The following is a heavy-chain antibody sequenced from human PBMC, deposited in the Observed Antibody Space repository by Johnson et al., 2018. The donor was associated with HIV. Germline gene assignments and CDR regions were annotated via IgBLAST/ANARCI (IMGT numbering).Heavy chain of an antibody. CDR1: GFTFDDYG. V-gene: IGHV3-20*04. J-gene: IGHJ3*02. CDR2: INWNGGST. CDR3: ARGGGQWLVPWVLGAFDI. D-gene: IGHD6-19*01. Sequence: VQLVESGGGVVRPGGSLRLSCAASGFTFDDYGMSWVRQAPGKGLEWVSGINWNGGSTGYADSVKDRFTISRDNSKNTLYVQMNSMRAEDTALYYCARGGGQWLVPWVLGAFDIWGQGTMVTVSS.